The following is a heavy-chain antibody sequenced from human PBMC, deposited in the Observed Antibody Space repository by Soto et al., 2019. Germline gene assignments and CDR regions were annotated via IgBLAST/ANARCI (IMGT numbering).Heavy chain of an antibody. CDR2: INPSGGST. D-gene: IGHD2-2*01. V-gene: IGHV1-46*01. Sequence: ASVKVSCKASGYTFTSYSMHWVRQAPGQGLEWMGIINPSGGSTSYAQKFQGRVTMTRDTSTSTVYMELSSLRSEDTAVYYCARDRPPDQGGMDVWGQGTTVTVSS. CDR3: ARDRPPDQGGMDV. CDR1: GYTFTSYS. J-gene: IGHJ6*02.